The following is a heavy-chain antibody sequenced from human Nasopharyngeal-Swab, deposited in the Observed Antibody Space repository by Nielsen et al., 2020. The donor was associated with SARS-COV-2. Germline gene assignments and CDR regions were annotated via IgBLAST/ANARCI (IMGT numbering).Heavy chain of an antibody. CDR1: GFTLSSYG. D-gene: IGHD6-13*01. Sequence: GESLKISCVVSGFTLSSYGMSWVRQAPGKGLEWVSTIGTGGDTHYADSVKGRFTISRDNAKNTLYLQMNSLRAEDTAVYYCAIIAAAGTHYWGQGTLVTVSS. V-gene: IGHV3-23*01. J-gene: IGHJ4*02. CDR2: IGTGGDT. CDR3: AIIAAAGTHY.